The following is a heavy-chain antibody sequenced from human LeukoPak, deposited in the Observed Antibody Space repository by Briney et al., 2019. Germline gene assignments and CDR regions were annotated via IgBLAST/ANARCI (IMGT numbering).Heavy chain of an antibody. CDR1: GFTFDDYA. CDR3: AKDVDYYGSGSF. Sequence: GRSLRLSCAASGFTFDDYAMHWVRQAPGKGLEWVSGISWNSGSIGYADSVKGRFTISRDNAKNSLYLQMNSLRAEDTALYYCAKDVDYYGSGSFWGQGTLVTVSS. D-gene: IGHD3-10*01. CDR2: ISWNSGSI. V-gene: IGHV3-9*01. J-gene: IGHJ4*02.